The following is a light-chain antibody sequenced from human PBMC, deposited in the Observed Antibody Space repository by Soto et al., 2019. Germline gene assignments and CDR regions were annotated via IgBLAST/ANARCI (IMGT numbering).Light chain of an antibody. CDR2: LGS. CDR3: MQALQGPPT. CDR1: QSLLHRNGYNY. Sequence: DVVLTQSPLSLPVTPGEPASISCRSSQSLLHRNGYNYLDWYLQKPGQSPQLLIYLGSNRASGVPDRFSGSGSGTDFTLKISRVEAEDVGVYHCMQALQGPPTFGQGTKVDIK. V-gene: IGKV2-28*01. J-gene: IGKJ1*01.